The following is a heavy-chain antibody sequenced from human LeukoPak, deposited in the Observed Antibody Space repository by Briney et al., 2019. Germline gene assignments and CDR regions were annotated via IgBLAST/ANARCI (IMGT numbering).Heavy chain of an antibody. CDR3: ARENASGGFFDY. V-gene: IGHV3-23*01. CDR2: ISGSAYST. D-gene: IGHD6-19*01. Sequence: GGSLRLSCAASGFTFSSYAMSWVRQAPGKGLEWVSAISGSAYSTYYADSVKGRFTISRDNGQNSLFLQMDSLRAEDTAVYYCARENASGGFFDYWGQGTLVTVSS. J-gene: IGHJ4*02. CDR1: GFTFSSYA.